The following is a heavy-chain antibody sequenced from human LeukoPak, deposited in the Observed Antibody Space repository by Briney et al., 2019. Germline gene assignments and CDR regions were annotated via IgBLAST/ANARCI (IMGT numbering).Heavy chain of an antibody. J-gene: IGHJ3*02. Sequence: GGSLRLSCAASGFTFSDYYMSWIRQAPGKGLEWVSYISSSGSTIYYADSVKGRFTISRDNAKNSLYLQMNSLRAEDTAVYYCASPEYYYDAFDIWGQGTMVTVSS. CDR3: ASPEYYYDAFDI. D-gene: IGHD3-10*01. CDR2: ISSSGSTI. V-gene: IGHV3-11*04. CDR1: GFTFSDYY.